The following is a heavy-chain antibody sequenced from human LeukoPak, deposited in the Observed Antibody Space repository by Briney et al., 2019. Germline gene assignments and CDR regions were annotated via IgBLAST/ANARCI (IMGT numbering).Heavy chain of an antibody. Sequence: SETLSLTCTVSGGSISSSSYYWGWIRQPPGKGLEWIGSIYYSGSTYYNPSLKSRVTISVDTSKSQFSLKLSSVTAADTAVYYCARRVDTIFGDRKAHFDYWGQGTLVTVSS. CDR2: IYYSGST. J-gene: IGHJ4*02. D-gene: IGHD3-3*01. CDR3: ARRVDTIFGDRKAHFDY. V-gene: IGHV4-39*01. CDR1: GGSISSSSYY.